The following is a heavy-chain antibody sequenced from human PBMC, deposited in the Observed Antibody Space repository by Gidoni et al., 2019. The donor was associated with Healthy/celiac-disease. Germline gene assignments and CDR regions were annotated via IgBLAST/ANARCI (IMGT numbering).Heavy chain of an antibody. Sequence: QLQLQESGPGLVKPSETLSLTCTVSGGSISSSSYYWGWIRQPPGQGLEWIGSIYYSGSTYYNPYLKSRVTISVDTSKNQFSLKLSSVTAADTAVYYCARHRYGSSWYGDWFDPWGQGTLVTVSS. V-gene: IGHV4-39*01. D-gene: IGHD6-13*01. J-gene: IGHJ5*02. CDR1: GGSISSSSYY. CDR2: IYYSGST. CDR3: ARHRYGSSWYGDWFDP.